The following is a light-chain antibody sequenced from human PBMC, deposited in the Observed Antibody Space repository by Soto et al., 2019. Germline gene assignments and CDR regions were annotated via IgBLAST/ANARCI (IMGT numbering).Light chain of an antibody. J-gene: IGLJ3*02. CDR1: SSDVGNYKY. Sequence: QSALTQSPSASGSPGQSVTISCTGTSSDVGNYKYVSWYQQHPGKAPKLMIYEVSKRPSGVPDRFSGSKSGNTASLTVSGLQGEDEADYYCSSYAGSNNWVFGGGTKVTVL. V-gene: IGLV2-8*01. CDR3: SSYAGSNNWV. CDR2: EVS.